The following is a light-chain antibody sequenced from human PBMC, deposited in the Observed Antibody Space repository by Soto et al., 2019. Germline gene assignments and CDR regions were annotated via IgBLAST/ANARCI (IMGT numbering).Light chain of an antibody. V-gene: IGKV3-20*01. Sequence: EIVLTQSPGTLSLSPGEGASLSCRASQAISGNYLAWYQHKPGQAPRLLMYGASSRATGIPDRFSGSGSGTDFTLTISRLEPEDFAVYYCKQYGSSPPITFGQGTRLEFK. CDR2: GAS. J-gene: IGKJ5*01. CDR1: QAISGNY. CDR3: KQYGSSPPIT.